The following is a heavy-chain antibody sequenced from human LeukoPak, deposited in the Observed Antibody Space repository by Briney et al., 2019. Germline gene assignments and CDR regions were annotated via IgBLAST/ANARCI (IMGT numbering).Heavy chain of an antibody. CDR2: VSSSSGYI. V-gene: IGHV3-21*01. CDR1: GFTFSGYS. Sequence: GGSLRLSCAASGFTFSGYSMSWVRQAPGEGLEWVSSVSSSSGYIYYADSVKGRFTISRDNAENSLYLQMNNLRPGETAGYFCAGGGDYSALDYWGQGTLVTV. J-gene: IGHJ4*02. CDR3: AGGGDYSALDY. D-gene: IGHD4-17*01.